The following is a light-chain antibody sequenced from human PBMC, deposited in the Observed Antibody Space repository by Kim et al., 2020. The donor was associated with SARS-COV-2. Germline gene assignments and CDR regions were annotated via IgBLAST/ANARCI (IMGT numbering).Light chain of an antibody. CDR2: DVS. V-gene: IGLV2-14*03. J-gene: IGLJ1*01. CDR3: QAWDTSTTYV. Sequence: GQSITISCTGTSSDVGGFNYVSWYKQHPGKAPKLMIYDVSDRPSGVSNRFSGSKSGNTASLTISGLQAEDEADYYCQAWDTSTTYVFGTGTKVTVL. CDR1: SSDVGGFNY.